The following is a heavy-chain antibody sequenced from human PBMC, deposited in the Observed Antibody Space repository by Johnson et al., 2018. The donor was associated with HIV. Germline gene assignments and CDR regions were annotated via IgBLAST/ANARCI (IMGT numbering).Heavy chain of an antibody. J-gene: IGHJ3*02. CDR3: GRGAPPSWYSSSWRGGAFDI. CDR1: GFTVSSNY. Sequence: VQLVESGGGVVQPGGSLRLSCAASGFTVSSNYMSWVHQAPGKGLEWVSVIYSGGSTYYADSVKGRFTISRDNSKNTLYLQMNSLRAEDTAVYYCGRGAPPSWYSSSWRGGAFDIWGQGKMVTVSS. CDR2: IYSGGST. V-gene: IGHV3-66*02. D-gene: IGHD6-13*01.